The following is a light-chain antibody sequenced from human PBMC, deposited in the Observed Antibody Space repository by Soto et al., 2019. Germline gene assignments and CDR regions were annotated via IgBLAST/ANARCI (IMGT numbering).Light chain of an antibody. CDR1: SSDVGSYNR. Sequence: QSALTQPPSVSGSPGQSVTISCTGTSSDVGSYNRVSWYQQSPGTAPKLMIYEVTNRPSGVPDRFSGSKSGNMASLTISGLQSEDEDEDSCSSYTSSNTLIFGGGTKLTVL. CDR3: SSYTSSNTLI. J-gene: IGLJ2*01. CDR2: EVT. V-gene: IGLV2-18*02.